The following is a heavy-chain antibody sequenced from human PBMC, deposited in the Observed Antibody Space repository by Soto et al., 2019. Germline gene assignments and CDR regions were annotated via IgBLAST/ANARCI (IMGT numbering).Heavy chain of an antibody. Sequence: QVQLQESGPGLVKPSETLSLTCTVSGGSISSYYWSWIRQPPGKGLEWIGYIYYSGSTNYNPSLKSRVTISVDMSKNQLSLNLSSVTAADTAVYYRARGQSSSSRRGWGSGWDYYYYGMDVWGQGTTVTVSS. CDR3: ARGQSSSSRRGWGSGWDYYYYGMDV. CDR1: GGSISSYY. CDR2: IYYSGST. D-gene: IGHD6-19*01. V-gene: IGHV4-59*12. J-gene: IGHJ6*02.